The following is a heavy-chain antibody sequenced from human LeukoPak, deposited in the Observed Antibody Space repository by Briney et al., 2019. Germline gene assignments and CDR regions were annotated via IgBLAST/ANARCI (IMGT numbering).Heavy chain of an antibody. CDR1: GFSFSHAW. J-gene: IGHJ4*02. D-gene: IGHD6-13*01. V-gene: IGHV3-15*01. CDR2: IKSKIDGGTT. CDR3: ITDDGSSWYPGY. Sequence: GGSLRLSCAASGFSFSHAWMSWVRQAPGKGLEWVGRIKSKIDGGTTVYAAPVKGRITISRDDSKNAMSLQMNSLKTEDTAVYYCITDDGSSWYPGYWGQGTLVTVSS.